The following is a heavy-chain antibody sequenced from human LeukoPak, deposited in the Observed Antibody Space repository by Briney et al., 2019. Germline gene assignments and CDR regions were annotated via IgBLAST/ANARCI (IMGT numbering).Heavy chain of an antibody. Sequence: PGGSLRLSCAASGFTFSSYAMSWVRQAPGKGLEWVSAISGSGGSTYYADSVKGRFTISRDNSKNTLNLQMNSLRAEDTAVYYCAKDHWNALFYFDYWGQGTLVTVSS. D-gene: IGHD1-1*01. CDR2: ISGSGGST. CDR3: AKDHWNALFYFDY. V-gene: IGHV3-23*01. J-gene: IGHJ4*02. CDR1: GFTFSSYA.